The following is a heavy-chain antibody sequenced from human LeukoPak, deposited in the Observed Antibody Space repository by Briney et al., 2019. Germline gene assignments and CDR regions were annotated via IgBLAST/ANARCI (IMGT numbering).Heavy chain of an antibody. Sequence: GRSLRLSCAASGFTFSNYGIHWARQAPGKGLEWVAVISYDGSNKYYADSVKGRFTISRDNSKNTLYLQMNSLRAEDTAVYYCARDSSTVVTLGAFDIWGQGTMVTVSS. CDR2: ISYDGSNK. D-gene: IGHD4-23*01. V-gene: IGHV3-30*19. CDR3: ARDSSTVVTLGAFDI. J-gene: IGHJ3*02. CDR1: GFTFSNYG.